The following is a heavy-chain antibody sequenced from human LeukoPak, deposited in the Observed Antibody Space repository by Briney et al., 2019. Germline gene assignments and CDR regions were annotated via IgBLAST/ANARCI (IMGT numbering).Heavy chain of an antibody. CDR3: ARAWGIAVAGHCYYMDV. V-gene: IGHV1-8*03. Sequence: ASVKVSCKASGYTFSSHHINWVRQATGQGLEWMGWMNPNSGDTGYAQKFQGRVTITRNTSISTAYMELSSLRSEDTAVYYCARAWGIAVAGHCYYMDVWGKGTTVTVSS. CDR2: MNPNSGDT. CDR1: GYTFSSHH. J-gene: IGHJ6*03. D-gene: IGHD6-19*01.